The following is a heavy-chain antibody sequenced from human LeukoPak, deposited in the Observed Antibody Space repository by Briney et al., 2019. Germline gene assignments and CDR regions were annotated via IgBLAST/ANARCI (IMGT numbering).Heavy chain of an antibody. CDR2: IYHSGST. CDR1: GGSFSGYS. J-gene: IGHJ4*02. Sequence: SETLSLTCAVYGGSFSGYSWSWIRQPPGKGLEWIGYIYHSGSTYYIPSPKSRVIISVDRSKNQFSLRLNSVTAADTAVYYCARAGYCSDGVCRFDYWGQGILVTVSP. D-gene: IGHD2-8*01. CDR3: ARAGYCSDGVCRFDY. V-gene: IGHV4-30-2*01.